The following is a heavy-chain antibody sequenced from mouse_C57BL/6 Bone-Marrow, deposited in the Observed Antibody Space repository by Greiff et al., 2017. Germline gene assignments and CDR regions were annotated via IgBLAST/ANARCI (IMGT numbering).Heavy chain of an antibody. J-gene: IGHJ1*03. Sequence: VQLQQSGAELVRPGASVKLSCKASGYTFTSYCMHWVKQRPGQGLEWIGMIHPKSGSTNYNEKFKSKATLTADKSSSTAYMQLSSLTSEDSAVYYCAREVVDYYFDVWGKGTTLTVSS. V-gene: IGHV1-64*01. CDR2: IHPKSGST. CDR1: GYTFTSYC. CDR3: AREVVDYYFDV. D-gene: IGHD2-4*01.